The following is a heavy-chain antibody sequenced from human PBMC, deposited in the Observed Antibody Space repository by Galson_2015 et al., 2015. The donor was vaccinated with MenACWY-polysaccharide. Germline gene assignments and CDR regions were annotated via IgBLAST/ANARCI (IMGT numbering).Heavy chain of an antibody. V-gene: IGHV3-7*01. Sequence: SLRLSCAASGFSFSGHWMTWVRQAPGKGLEWVANINPDGSDKYHLDSVKGRFTISRDDAKNSLYLQMNSLRAEDTAVYYCARGVYSLDSWGQGTLVTVSS. D-gene: IGHD4-11*01. J-gene: IGHJ4*02. CDR2: INPDGSDK. CDR1: GFSFSGHW. CDR3: ARGVYSLDS.